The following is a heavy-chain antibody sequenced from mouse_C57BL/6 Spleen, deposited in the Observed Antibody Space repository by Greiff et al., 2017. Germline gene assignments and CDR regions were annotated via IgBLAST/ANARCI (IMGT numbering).Heavy chain of an antibody. CDR2: FYPGSGSI. J-gene: IGHJ3*01. D-gene: IGHD1-1*01. CDR3: ARHEVSYYCSSYGAWFAY. V-gene: IGHV1-62-2*01. Sequence: VQLQQSGAELVKPGASVKLSCKASGYTFTEYTIHWVKQRSGQGLEWIGWFYPGSGSIKYNEKFKDKATLTADKSSSTVYMGLSRLTSEDSAVYFCARHEVSYYCSSYGAWFAYWGQGTLVTVSA. CDR1: GYTFTEYT.